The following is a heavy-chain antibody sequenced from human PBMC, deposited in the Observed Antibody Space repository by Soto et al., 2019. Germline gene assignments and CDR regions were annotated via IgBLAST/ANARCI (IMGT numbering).Heavy chain of an antibody. J-gene: IGHJ5*02. V-gene: IGHV4-30-4*01. CDR1: GGSISSGDYY. CDR2: IYYSGST. D-gene: IGHD6-25*01. CDR3: ARDRLQREFDP. Sequence: SETLSLTCTVSGGSISSGDYYWSWIRQPPGKGLEWIGYIYYSGSTYYNPSLKSRVTISVDTSKNQSSLKLSSVTAADTAVYYCARDRLQREFDPWGQGTLVTVSS.